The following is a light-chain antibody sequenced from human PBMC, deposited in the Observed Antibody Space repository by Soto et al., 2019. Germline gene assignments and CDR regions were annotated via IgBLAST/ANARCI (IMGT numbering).Light chain of an antibody. CDR1: QSVNIN. CDR2: GAS. CDR3: QQYNSWPT. V-gene: IGKV3-15*01. Sequence: EIVMTQSPATLSVSPGERATLSCRASQSVNINLAWYQQKPGQAPRLLIDGASTRATGIPARFSGSGSGTEFALTISSLQSEDVAVYYCQQYNSWPTFGQGTRLEIK. J-gene: IGKJ5*01.